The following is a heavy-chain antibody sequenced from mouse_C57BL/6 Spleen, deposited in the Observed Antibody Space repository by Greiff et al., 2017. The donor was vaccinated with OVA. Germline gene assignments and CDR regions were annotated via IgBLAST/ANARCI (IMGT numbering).Heavy chain of an antibody. V-gene: IGHV2-2*01. CDR1: GFSLTSYG. CDR3: ARSEDYYGYYYFDY. CDR2: IWSGGST. D-gene: IGHD2-3*01. Sequence: QVQLQQSGPGLVQPSQCLSISCTVSGFSLTSYGVHWVRQSPGKGLEWLGVIWSGGSTDYNAAFISRLSISKDNSKSQVFFKMNSLQADDTAIYYCARSEDYYGYYYFDYWGQGTTLTVSS. J-gene: IGHJ2*01.